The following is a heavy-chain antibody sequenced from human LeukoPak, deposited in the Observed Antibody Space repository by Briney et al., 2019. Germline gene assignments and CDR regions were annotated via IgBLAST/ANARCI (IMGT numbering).Heavy chain of an antibody. CDR2: ISGSCGST. CDR1: GFSFSSNA. D-gene: IGHD1-26*01. V-gene: IGHV3-23*01. CDR3: AKAHLPRIVGALPPAYFDY. Sequence: PGGSLRLSCAASGFSFSSNAMTWVRQAPWQGLEFVSAISGSCGSTYYADSVKGRFTISRDNSKDPLYLQMNSLRAEDTAVYYCAKAHLPRIVGALPPAYFDYWGQGTLVTVSS. J-gene: IGHJ4*02.